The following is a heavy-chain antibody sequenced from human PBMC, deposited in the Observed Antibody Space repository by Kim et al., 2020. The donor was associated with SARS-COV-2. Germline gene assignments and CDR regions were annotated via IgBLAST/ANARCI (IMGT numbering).Heavy chain of an antibody. CDR2: ISSSSSYI. V-gene: IGHV3-21*01. CDR1: GFTFSSYS. D-gene: IGHD3-3*01. CDR3: ARTVLINYDFWSGYYNDPCY. J-gene: IGHJ4*02. Sequence: GGSLRLSCAASGFTFSSYSMNWVRQAPGKGLEWVSSISSSSSYIYYADSVKGRFTISRDNAKNSLYLQMNSLRAEDTAVYYCARTVLINYDFWSGYYNDPCYWGQGTLVTVSS.